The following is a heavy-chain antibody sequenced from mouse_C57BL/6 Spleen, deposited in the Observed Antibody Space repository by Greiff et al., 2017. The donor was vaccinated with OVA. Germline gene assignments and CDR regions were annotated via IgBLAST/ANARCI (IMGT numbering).Heavy chain of an antibody. D-gene: IGHD1-1*01. CDR2: IDPSDSYT. J-gene: IGHJ2*01. Sequence: QVQLQQPGAELVKPGASVKLSCKASGYTFTSYWMQWVKQRPGQGLEWIGEIDPSDSYTNYNQKFKGKATLTVDTSSSTAYMQLSSLTSEDSAVYYCARTTVVATVDYWGKGTTLTVSS. CDR3: ARTTVVATVDY. CDR1: GYTFTSYW. V-gene: IGHV1-50*01.